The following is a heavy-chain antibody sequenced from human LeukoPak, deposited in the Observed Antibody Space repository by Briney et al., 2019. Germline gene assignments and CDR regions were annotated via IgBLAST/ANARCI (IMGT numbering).Heavy chain of an antibody. V-gene: IGHV3-30*02. CDR3: AKDKGVRYFDY. D-gene: IGHD1-1*01. J-gene: IGHJ4*02. CDR1: TLTFSSFG. CDR2: IRSDGSDT. Sequence: PGGSLRLSCAASTLTFSSFGMHWVRQAPGKGLEWVTFIRSDGSDTYYADSVKGRFTISRENSMNTLYLQMNSLRPEDTAVYYCAKDKGVRYFDYWGQGTLVTVSS.